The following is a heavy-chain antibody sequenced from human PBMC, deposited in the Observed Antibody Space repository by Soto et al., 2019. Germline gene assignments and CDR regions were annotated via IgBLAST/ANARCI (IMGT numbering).Heavy chain of an antibody. V-gene: IGHV4-39*01. CDR1: GGSISSSSYY. J-gene: IGHJ3*02. CDR2: IYYSGST. D-gene: IGHD6-6*01. Sequence: QLQLQESGPGLVKPSETLSLTCTVSGGSISSSSYYWGWIRQPPGKGLEWIGSIYYSGSTYYNPSLKSPITISGDTSKIQFFLKLSSVAAADTAVYYCARGNEYSSSYDAFDIWGQGTMVTVSS. CDR3: ARGNEYSSSYDAFDI.